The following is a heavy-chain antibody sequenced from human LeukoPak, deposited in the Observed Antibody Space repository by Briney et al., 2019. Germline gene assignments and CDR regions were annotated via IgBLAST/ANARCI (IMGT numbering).Heavy chain of an antibody. CDR1: GGSISSSSYY. V-gene: IGHV4-39*01. CDR3: ARHRREYCSSTSCHYYYYYYMDV. J-gene: IGHJ6*03. CDR2: IYYSGST. Sequence: KSSETLSLXCTVSGGSISSSSYYWGWIRQPPGKGLEWIGSIYYSGSTYYNPSLKSRVTISVDTSKNQFSLKLSSVTAADTAVYYCARHRREYCSSTSCHYYYYYYMDVWGKGTTVTVSS. D-gene: IGHD2-2*01.